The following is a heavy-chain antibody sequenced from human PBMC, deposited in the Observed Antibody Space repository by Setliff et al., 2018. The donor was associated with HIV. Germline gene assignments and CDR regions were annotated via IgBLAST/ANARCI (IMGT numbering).Heavy chain of an antibody. CDR1: GYNFATYY. D-gene: IGHD2-15*01. J-gene: IGHJ4*02. Sequence: GESLKISCKTSGYNFATYYITWVRQMPGKGLEWIGRINPGDSDTGYSPSFQGQVTISADKSVSTAYLQWSSLKASDTAMYYCARQAVDCSGGTCYSTSAFDYWGQGTLVTVSS. CDR2: INPGDSDT. V-gene: IGHV5-51*01. CDR3: ARQAVDCSGGTCYSTSAFDY.